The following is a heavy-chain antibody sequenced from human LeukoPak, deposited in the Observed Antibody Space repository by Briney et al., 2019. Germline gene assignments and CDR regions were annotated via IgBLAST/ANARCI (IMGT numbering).Heavy chain of an antibody. CDR1: GFTFSSYA. CDR2: ISGSGGST. D-gene: IGHD3-9*01. Sequence: GGSLRLSCAASGFTFSSYAVSWVRQAPGKGLEWVSAISGSGGSTYYADSVKGRFTISRDNSKNTLYLQMNSLRAEDTAVYYCANSYDILTGYYSHWGQGTLVTVSS. J-gene: IGHJ4*02. CDR3: ANSYDILTGYYSH. V-gene: IGHV3-23*01.